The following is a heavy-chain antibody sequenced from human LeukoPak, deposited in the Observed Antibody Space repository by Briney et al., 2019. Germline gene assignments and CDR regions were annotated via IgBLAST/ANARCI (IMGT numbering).Heavy chain of an antibody. CDR3: AKYIVVVPAAIDY. D-gene: IGHD2-2*02. CDR1: GLSLSNYA. Sequence: PGGSLRLSCGASGLSLSNYAMNWVRQAPGRGLEWVSAISGSGGSTYYADSVKGRFTISRDNSKNTLYLQMNSLRAEDTAVYYCAKYIVVVPAAIDYWGQGTLVTVSS. J-gene: IGHJ4*02. V-gene: IGHV3-23*01. CDR2: ISGSGGST.